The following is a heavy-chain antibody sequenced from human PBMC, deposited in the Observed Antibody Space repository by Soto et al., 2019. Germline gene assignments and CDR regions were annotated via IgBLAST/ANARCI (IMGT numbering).Heavy chain of an antibody. J-gene: IGHJ4*02. D-gene: IGHD6-13*01. CDR1: GFTFSDYY. CDR3: ARIAFYSSSDFDY. Sequence: GGSLRLSCAASGFTFSDYYMSWIRQAPGKGLEWVSYISSSGSTIYYADSVKGRFTISRDNAKNSLYLQMNSLRAEDTAVYYCARIAFYSSSDFDYWGQGTLVTVSS. CDR2: ISSSGSTI. V-gene: IGHV3-11*01.